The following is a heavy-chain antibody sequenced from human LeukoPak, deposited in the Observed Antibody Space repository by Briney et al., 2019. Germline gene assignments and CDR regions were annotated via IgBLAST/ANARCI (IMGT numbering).Heavy chain of an antibody. CDR1: GFAFSSYS. Sequence: GGSLRLSCAASGFAFSSYSMNWVRQAPGKGLEWVSYISSSSSTIYYADSVKGRFTISRDNAKNSLYLQMNSLRAEDTAVYYCAREDLRRYFDYWGQGTLVTVSS. CDR2: ISSSSSTI. V-gene: IGHV3-48*04. J-gene: IGHJ4*02. CDR3: AREDLRRYFDY.